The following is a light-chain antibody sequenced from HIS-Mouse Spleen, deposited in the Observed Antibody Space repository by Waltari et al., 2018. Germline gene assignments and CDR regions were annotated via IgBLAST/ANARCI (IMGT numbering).Light chain of an antibody. Sequence: QSALTQPASVSGSPGQSIPISCPGTSSDVGSYNLVSWYQQHPGKAPKLMIYEGSKRPSGVSNRFSGSKSGNTASLTISGLQAEDEADYYCCSYAGSSNVVFGGGTKLTVL. CDR1: SSDVGSYNL. V-gene: IGLV2-23*01. CDR3: CSYAGSSNVV. CDR2: EGS. J-gene: IGLJ2*01.